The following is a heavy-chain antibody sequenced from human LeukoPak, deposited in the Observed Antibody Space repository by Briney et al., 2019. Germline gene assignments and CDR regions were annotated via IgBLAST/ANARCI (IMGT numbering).Heavy chain of an antibody. CDR2: ILGSGVTT. Sequence: GASLRLSCAASGFTFSNYAMSWVRQAPGKGLEWVSAILGSGVTTYYADSVKGRFTVSRDNSKSTLYLQMNTLRAEDTALYYCAKWGDYDVVTGYYVPDYWGQGTLVTVSS. J-gene: IGHJ4*02. CDR3: AKWGDYDVVTGYYVPDY. V-gene: IGHV3-23*01. CDR1: GFTFSNYA. D-gene: IGHD3-9*01.